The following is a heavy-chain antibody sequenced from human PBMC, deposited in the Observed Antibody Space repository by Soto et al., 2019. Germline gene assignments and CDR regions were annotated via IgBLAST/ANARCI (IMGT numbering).Heavy chain of an antibody. CDR2: ISYDGSNK. V-gene: IGHV3-30-3*01. CDR3: AREGGIGYFDL. CDR1: GFTFSSYA. D-gene: IGHD3-16*01. J-gene: IGHJ2*01. Sequence: QVQLVESGGGVVQPGRSLRLSCAASGFTFSSYAMHWVRQAPGKGLEWVAVISYDGSNKYYADSVKGRFTISRDNSKNTRYLQMNSLRAEDTAVYYCAREGGIGYFDLWGRGTLDTVSS.